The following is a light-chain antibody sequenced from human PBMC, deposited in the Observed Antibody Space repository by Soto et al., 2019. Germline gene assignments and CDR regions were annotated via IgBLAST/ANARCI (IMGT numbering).Light chain of an antibody. Sequence: DIQMTQSPSTLSASVGDRVTITCRASQSISSWLAWYQQKPGKATKLLIYKASTLESGVQSRFSGSGSGTEFTLTISSMQPDDFATYYCQQSFTFGPGTKVDI. V-gene: IGKV1-5*03. J-gene: IGKJ3*01. CDR1: QSISSW. CDR3: QQSFT. CDR2: KAS.